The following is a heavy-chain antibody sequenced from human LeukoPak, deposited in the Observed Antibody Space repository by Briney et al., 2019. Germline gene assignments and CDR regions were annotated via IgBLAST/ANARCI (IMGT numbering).Heavy chain of an antibody. CDR3: ARRAMTERGHSYGLDY. J-gene: IGHJ4*02. V-gene: IGHV3-48*01. Sequence: SGGSLRLSCVVSGFTFSDYSMNWVRQAPGKGLEWVSYISSSSSIIYYADSVKGRFTISRDNAKNSLYLQMDSLRAEDTAVYYCARRAMTERGHSYGLDYWGQGTLVTVSS. D-gene: IGHD5-18*01. CDR1: GFTFSDYS. CDR2: ISSSSSII.